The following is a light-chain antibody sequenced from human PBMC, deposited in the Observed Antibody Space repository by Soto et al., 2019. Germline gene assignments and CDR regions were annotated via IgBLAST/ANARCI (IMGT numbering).Light chain of an antibody. Sequence: QSVLTQPPSVSGAPGQWVTISCTGSSSNFGAGYDVHWYQQLPGTAPKILIYGNTNRPSGVPDRFSGSKSGTTASLAITGLQDEDEADYYCQSYGGGLSGLVFGGGTKVTVL. V-gene: IGLV1-40*01. CDR3: QSYGGGLSGLV. CDR2: GNT. CDR1: SSNFGAGYD. J-gene: IGLJ2*01.